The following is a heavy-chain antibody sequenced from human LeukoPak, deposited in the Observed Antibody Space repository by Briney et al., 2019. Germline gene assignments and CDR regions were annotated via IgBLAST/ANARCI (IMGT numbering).Heavy chain of an antibody. D-gene: IGHD1-7*01. J-gene: IGHJ6*03. V-gene: IGHV1-69*13. CDR3: ARGVTNWNYVYYYDYMDV. Sequence: GASVRVSCKASRGTFSSYAISWVRQAPGQGLEWMGGIIPIFGTANYAQKFQGRVTITADESTSTAYMELSSLRSEDTAVYYCARGVTNWNYVYYYDYMDVWGKGTTVTVSS. CDR2: IIPIFGTA. CDR1: RGTFSSYA.